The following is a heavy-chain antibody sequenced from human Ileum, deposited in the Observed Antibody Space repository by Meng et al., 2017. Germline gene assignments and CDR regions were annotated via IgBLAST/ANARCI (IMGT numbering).Heavy chain of an antibody. CDR3: WGEKNSGNYRTTDY. CDR2: ISYGGSDK. J-gene: IGHJ4*02. D-gene: IGHD1-26*01. CDR1: GFTFSNYA. Sequence: GESLKISCVVSGFTFSNYAMHWVRQAPGKGLEWVGGISYGGSDKYKSDSVKGRFTISRDNSKSTLYLQMNSLTSEDTAVYYCWGEKNSGNYRTTDYWGQGTLVTVSS. V-gene: IGHV3-30-3*01.